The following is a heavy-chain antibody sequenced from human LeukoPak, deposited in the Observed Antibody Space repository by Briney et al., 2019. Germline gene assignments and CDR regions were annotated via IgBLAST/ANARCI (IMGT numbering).Heavy chain of an antibody. V-gene: IGHV3-53*01. Sequence: GGSLRLSCTASGFTVGNNYMNWVRQAPGKGLEWVSLIYSGGSTYYADSVKGRFTISRDNSKNTLYLQMNSLGAEDTAVYYCARDTPGIAASVNGGWGQGTLVTVSS. J-gene: IGHJ4*02. D-gene: IGHD6-13*01. CDR1: GFTVGNNY. CDR2: IYSGGST. CDR3: ARDTPGIAASVNGG.